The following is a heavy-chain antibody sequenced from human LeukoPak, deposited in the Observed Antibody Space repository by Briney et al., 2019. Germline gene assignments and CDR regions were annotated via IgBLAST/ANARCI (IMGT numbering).Heavy chain of an antibody. J-gene: IGHJ4*02. CDR1: GFSFRDYP. V-gene: IGHV3-23*01. Sequence: SGGSLRLSCEAAGFSFRDYPMGWVRRASGNRLEWVSGISAGADVIFYADPVKGRFTISRDNSKNTLYLQMNSLRAEDTAVYYCTRDVRDAYTSAWYPIGYWRQGTLVTVSS. CDR2: ISAGADVI. CDR3: TRDVRDAYTSAWYPIGY. D-gene: IGHD6-19*01.